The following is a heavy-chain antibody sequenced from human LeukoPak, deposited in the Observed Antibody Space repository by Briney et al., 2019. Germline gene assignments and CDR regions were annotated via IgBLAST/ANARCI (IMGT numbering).Heavy chain of an antibody. CDR2: SKSNTDGGTT. V-gene: IGHV3-15*01. Sequence: PGGSLRLSCAASGFTFSSYSMNWVRQAPGKGPEWLGRSKSNTDGGTTDYAAPVKGRFTISRDDSKNTLYLQMNSLKTEDTAVYYCTAVYRVEGHYYYYMDGWGKGTTVTISS. J-gene: IGHJ6*03. D-gene: IGHD3-16*02. CDR1: GFTFSSYS. CDR3: TAVYRVEGHYYYYMDG.